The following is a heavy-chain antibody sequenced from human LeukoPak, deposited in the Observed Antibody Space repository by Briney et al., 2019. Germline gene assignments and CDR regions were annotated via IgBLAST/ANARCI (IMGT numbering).Heavy chain of an antibody. Sequence: GGSLRLSCAASGFRFSNYWMSWARQAPGKGLEWVANINQDGSEKYYVDSVKGRFTISRDNAKNSLYLQMNSLRAEDTAVCYCARSGIAARPGDAFDIWGQGTMVTVSS. CDR2: INQDGSEK. V-gene: IGHV3-7*01. CDR3: ARSGIAARPGDAFDI. J-gene: IGHJ3*02. D-gene: IGHD6-6*01. CDR1: GFRFSNYW.